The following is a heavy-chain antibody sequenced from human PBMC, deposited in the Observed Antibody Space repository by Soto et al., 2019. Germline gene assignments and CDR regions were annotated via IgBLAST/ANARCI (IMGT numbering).Heavy chain of an antibody. CDR2: INHSGST. J-gene: IGHJ4*02. Sequence: SETLSLTCAVYGGSFSGYSWTWIRQSPGKGLEWIGQINHSGSTTYNPSLKSRVTISLATSKNQFSLELSSVTAADTAVYYCARGLFSENYYSGGWYYFDYWGQGTLVTVS. D-gene: IGHD1-26*01. V-gene: IGHV4-34*01. CDR1: GGSFSGYS. CDR3: ARGLFSENYYSGGWYYFDY.